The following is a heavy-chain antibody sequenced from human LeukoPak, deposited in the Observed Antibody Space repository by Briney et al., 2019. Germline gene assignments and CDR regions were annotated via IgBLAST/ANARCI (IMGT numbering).Heavy chain of an antibody. J-gene: IGHJ4*02. D-gene: IGHD6-13*01. Sequence: GGSLRLSCAASGFTFNDYAMHWVRQAPGKGLEWVSVISWNSGSIGYADSVKGRFTISRDNAKNSLYLQMNSLRAEDTALYYCAKCLAAAGLGVDYWGQGTLVTVSS. V-gene: IGHV3-9*01. CDR2: ISWNSGSI. CDR3: AKCLAAAGLGVDY. CDR1: GFTFNDYA.